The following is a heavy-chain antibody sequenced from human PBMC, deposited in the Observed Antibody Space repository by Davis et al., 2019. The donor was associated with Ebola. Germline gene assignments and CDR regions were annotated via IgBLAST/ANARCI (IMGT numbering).Heavy chain of an antibody. V-gene: IGHV3-23*05. D-gene: IGHD6-19*01. Sequence: PGGSLRLSCAGSGFSFRSFAMSWVRQPPGKGLEWVASVNNNDNPYYADSVKGRFTVSKDNSNNILILQMNSLRVEETATYYCAKDHGSSGWPTFELWGQGTLVTVSS. CDR3: AKDHGSSGWPTFEL. CDR1: GFSFRSFA. CDR2: VNNNDNP. J-gene: IGHJ4*02.